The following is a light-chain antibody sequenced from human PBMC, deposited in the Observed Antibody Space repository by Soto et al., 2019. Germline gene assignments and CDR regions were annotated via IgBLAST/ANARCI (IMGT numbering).Light chain of an antibody. Sequence: EVVMTQSPATLSASPGERVTLSCRASQSVNSNLAWYQQKPGQAPRLLIYGASTSATGIPARFSGSGSGAEFTLTISSLQSEDLAPYYCQQYDNWPPWTFGQGTKVEIK. CDR3: QQYDNWPPWT. J-gene: IGKJ1*01. CDR1: QSVNSN. CDR2: GAS. V-gene: IGKV3-15*01.